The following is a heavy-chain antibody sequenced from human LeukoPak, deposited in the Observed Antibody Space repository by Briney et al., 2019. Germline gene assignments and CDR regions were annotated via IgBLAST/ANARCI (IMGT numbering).Heavy chain of an antibody. CDR2: IIPILGIA. CDR1: GGTFSSYA. Sequence: AASVKVSCKASGGTFSSYAISWVRPAPGQGLEWMGRIIPILGIANYAQKFQGRVTITADKSTSTAYMELSSLRSEDTAVYYCARDPDIVVVVAAGEYGMDVWGQGTTVTVS. V-gene: IGHV1-69*04. J-gene: IGHJ6*02. CDR3: ARDPDIVVVVAAGEYGMDV. D-gene: IGHD2-15*01.